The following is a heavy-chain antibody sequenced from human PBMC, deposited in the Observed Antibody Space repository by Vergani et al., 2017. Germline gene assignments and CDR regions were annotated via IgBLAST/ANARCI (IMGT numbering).Heavy chain of an antibody. Sequence: QVQLVQSGAEVKKPGSSVKVSCKASGGTFSSYAISWVRQAPGQGLEWMGGIIPIFGTANYAQKFPGRVTITADESTSTAYMELSSLRSEDTAVYCCAGVFALGNGLVQCWYFDLWGRGTLVTVSS. D-gene: IGHD6-19*01. CDR3: AGVFALGNGLVQCWYFDL. CDR1: GGTFSSYA. CDR2: IIPIFGTA. V-gene: IGHV1-69*01. J-gene: IGHJ2*01.